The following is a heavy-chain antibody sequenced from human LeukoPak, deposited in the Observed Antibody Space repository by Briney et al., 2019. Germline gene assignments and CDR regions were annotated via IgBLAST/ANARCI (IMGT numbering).Heavy chain of an antibody. V-gene: IGHV4-31*03. D-gene: IGHD2-15*01. Sequence: SETLSLTCTVSGASINSGAYYWSWLRQPPGKGLEWIVYIFYSGSTSYNPSLKSRLTLSVDTSKNQFSLKLSSVTAADTAVYYCARYGGCSGGTCYAWFDPWGQGTLVTVSS. CDR3: ARYGGCSGGTCYAWFDP. J-gene: IGHJ5*02. CDR2: IFYSGST. CDR1: GASINSGAYY.